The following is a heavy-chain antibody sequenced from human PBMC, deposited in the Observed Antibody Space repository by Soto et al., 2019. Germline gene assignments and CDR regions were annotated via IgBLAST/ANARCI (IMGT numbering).Heavy chain of an antibody. Sequence: QVQLVESGGDLVKPGGSLRLSCAASGFTFSDYYMSWIRQAPGKGLEWVSYIVSSSTYTNYADSVKGRFTISRDNAKNSLYLEMNSLRAEDTAVYYCARLRASSWCMGGYLDFWGQGTLVTVSS. CDR2: IVSSSTYT. J-gene: IGHJ4*02. CDR3: ARLRASSWCMGGYLDF. V-gene: IGHV3-11*06. D-gene: IGHD6-13*01. CDR1: GFTFSDYY.